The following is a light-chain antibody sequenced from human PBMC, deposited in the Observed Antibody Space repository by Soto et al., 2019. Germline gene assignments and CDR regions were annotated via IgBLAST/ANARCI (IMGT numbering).Light chain of an antibody. CDR2: EVS. Sequence: QSALTQPASVSGSPGQSITISYTGTSSDVGGYNYVSWYQQNPGKAPKLMIYEVSNRPSGVSNRFSGSKSGNTASLTISGLQAEDEADYYCSSYTSSSTRVFGGGTKLTVL. CDR3: SSYTSSSTRV. CDR1: SSDVGGYNY. V-gene: IGLV2-14*01. J-gene: IGLJ3*02.